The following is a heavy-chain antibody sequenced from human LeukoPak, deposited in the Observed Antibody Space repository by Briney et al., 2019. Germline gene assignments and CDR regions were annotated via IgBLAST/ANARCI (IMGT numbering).Heavy chain of an antibody. CDR3: AKDKDFWGAFDI. Sequence: PGGSLRLSCAASGFTFSSYAMSWVRQAPGKGLEWVSAISGSDVTKYYADSVKGRFTISRDNSKNTLYLQMDSLRAEDTAVYYCAKDKDFWGAFDIWGQGTMDTVSS. J-gene: IGHJ3*02. D-gene: IGHD3-3*01. V-gene: IGHV3-23*01. CDR1: GFTFSSYA. CDR2: ISGSDVTK.